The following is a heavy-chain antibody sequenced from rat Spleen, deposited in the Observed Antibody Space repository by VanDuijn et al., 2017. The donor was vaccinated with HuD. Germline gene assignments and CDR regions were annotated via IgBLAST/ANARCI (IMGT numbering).Heavy chain of an antibody. CDR1: GFTFDNYW. J-gene: IGHJ2*01. CDR2: ISSTGGST. Sequence: EVQLVESGGGLVQPGRSLKLSCVASGFTFDNYWITWIRQAPGKGLEWIASISSTGGSTYYPDSVRDRFTISRDNANNTLYLQMDSLRSEDTATYYCTTYSSPLFDYWGQGVMVTVSS. CDR3: TTYSSPLFDY. V-gene: IGHV5-31*01. D-gene: IGHD1-2*01.